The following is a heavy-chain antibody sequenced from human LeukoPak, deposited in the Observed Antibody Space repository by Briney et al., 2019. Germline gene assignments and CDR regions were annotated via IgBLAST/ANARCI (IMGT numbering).Heavy chain of an antibody. CDR3: ARARVDAYYGSGSYFDY. CDR2: ISYDGSNK. Sequence: SGGSLRLSCAASGFTFSSYAMHWVRQAPGKGLEWVAVISYDGSNKYYADSVKGRFTISRDNSKNTLYLQMNSLRAEDTAVYYCARARVDAYYGSGSYFDYWGQGTLVTVSS. D-gene: IGHD3-10*01. CDR1: GFTFSSYA. J-gene: IGHJ4*02. V-gene: IGHV3-30*04.